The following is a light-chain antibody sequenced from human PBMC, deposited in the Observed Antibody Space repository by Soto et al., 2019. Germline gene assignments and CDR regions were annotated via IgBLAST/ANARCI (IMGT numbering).Light chain of an antibody. V-gene: IGKV3D-15*01. Sequence: EIVMTQSPATLSVSPGERATLSCRASQSVNYNLAWYQQKPGQAPRLLIYSASTRATGTPARFSGSGSGTEFTLTISRLQSEDLAVYYCQQYNNWPPLTVGGGTKVDIK. CDR1: QSVNYN. CDR2: SAS. CDR3: QQYNNWPPLT. J-gene: IGKJ4*01.